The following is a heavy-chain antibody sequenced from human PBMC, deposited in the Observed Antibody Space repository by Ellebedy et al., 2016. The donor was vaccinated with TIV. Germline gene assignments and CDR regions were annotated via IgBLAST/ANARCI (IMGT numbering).Heavy chain of an antibody. Sequence: ASVKVSCXASGYRFIGYYMHWVRQAPGQGLEWMGWINPNDGATKYAQKFQDRVTMTRDTSISAAYMELSRLTSDDTAVYFCARQLERHFDYWGQGTLVTVSS. CDR3: ARQLERHFDY. J-gene: IGHJ4*02. CDR2: INPNDGAT. V-gene: IGHV1-2*02. CDR1: GYRFIGYY. D-gene: IGHD1-1*01.